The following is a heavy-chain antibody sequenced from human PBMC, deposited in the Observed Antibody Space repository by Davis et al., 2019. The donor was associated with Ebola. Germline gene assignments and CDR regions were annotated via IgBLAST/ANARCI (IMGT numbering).Heavy chain of an antibody. V-gene: IGHV3-23*01. J-gene: IGHJ6*02. CDR2: ISGSGGST. CDR1: GFTFSSYA. CDR3: ASAAQFRELSLLRPYGMDV. Sequence: PGGSLRLSCAASGFTFSSYAMSWVRQAPGKGLEWVSAISGSGGSTYYADSVKGRFTISRDNSKNTLYLQMNSLRAEDTAVYYCASAAQFRELSLLRPYGMDVWGQGTTVTVSS. D-gene: IGHD3-10*01.